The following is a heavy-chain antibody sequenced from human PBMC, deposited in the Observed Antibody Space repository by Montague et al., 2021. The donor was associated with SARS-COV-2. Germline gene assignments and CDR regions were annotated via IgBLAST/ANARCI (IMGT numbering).Heavy chain of an antibody. CDR2: INDRGVTNY. Sequence: SETLSLTCAVYGESFSGFFWSWIRQHPGKGLEWIAEINDRGVTNYNYNPSLGSRVTISADTSKNQLSLKLRSVTAADTAVYYCARWDPQTLTVISLRGKSANDYWGQGTLVTVSS. V-gene: IGHV4-34*01. CDR1: GESFSGFF. CDR3: ARWDPQTLTVISLRGKSANDY. D-gene: IGHD4-11*01. J-gene: IGHJ4*02.